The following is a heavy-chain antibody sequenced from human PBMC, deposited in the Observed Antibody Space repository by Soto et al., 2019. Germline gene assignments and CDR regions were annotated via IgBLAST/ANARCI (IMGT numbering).Heavy chain of an antibody. CDR2: ISAYNGNT. D-gene: IGHD1-7*01. V-gene: IGHV1-18*04. Sequence: ASVKVSCKASGYTFTSYGISCVRQAPGQGLEWMGWISAYNGNTNYAQKLQGRVTMTTDTSTSTAYMELRRLRSDDTAVYYCARVVRLTGSRSGVFDPWGQGTLVTVSS. CDR1: GYTFTSYG. CDR3: ARVVRLTGSRSGVFDP. J-gene: IGHJ5*02.